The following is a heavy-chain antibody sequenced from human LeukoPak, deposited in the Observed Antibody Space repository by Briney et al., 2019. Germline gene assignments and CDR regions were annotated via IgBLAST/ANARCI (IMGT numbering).Heavy chain of an antibody. Sequence: GGSLRLSCAASGFTVSSKYMSWVRQAPGKGLEWVSVIYNNGNTHYADSVKGRFTISRDNSKNTLYLQMNSLRAEDTAVYYCARVGGDQVGCWGQGTLVTVSS. CDR2: IYNNGNT. CDR1: GFTVSSKY. D-gene: IGHD4-17*01. CDR3: ARVGGDQVGC. V-gene: IGHV3-53*01. J-gene: IGHJ4*02.